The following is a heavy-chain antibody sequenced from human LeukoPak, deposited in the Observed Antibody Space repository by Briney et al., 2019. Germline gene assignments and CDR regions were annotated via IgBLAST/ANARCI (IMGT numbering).Heavy chain of an antibody. J-gene: IGHJ4*02. V-gene: IGHV1-18*01. Sequence: ASVKVSFKSSGYTFTSYGISWVRQAPGQALEWMGWISAYNGNTNYAQKLQGRVTMTTDTSTSTAYMELRSLRSDDTAVYYCAREGDSGSYYGAYYFDYWGQGTLVTVSS. CDR1: GYTFTSYG. D-gene: IGHD1-26*01. CDR3: AREGDSGSYYGAYYFDY. CDR2: ISAYNGNT.